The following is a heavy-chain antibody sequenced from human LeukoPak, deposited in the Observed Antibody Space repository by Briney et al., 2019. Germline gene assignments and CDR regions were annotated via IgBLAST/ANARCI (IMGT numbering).Heavy chain of an antibody. CDR1: GGSVSSGDYY. Sequence: SETLSLTCSVSGGSVSSGDYYWNWIRQPPGKGLERVGYIYYSGSTNYNPSLKSRLSISVDRSKNQFSLKLKSVTAADTAVYYCARDNSALDYWGQGTLVTVSS. D-gene: IGHD2-21*01. CDR2: IYYSGST. CDR3: ARDNSALDY. V-gene: IGHV4-61*08. J-gene: IGHJ4*02.